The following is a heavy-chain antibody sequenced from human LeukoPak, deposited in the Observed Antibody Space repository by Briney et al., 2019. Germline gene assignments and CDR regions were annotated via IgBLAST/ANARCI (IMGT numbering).Heavy chain of an antibody. Sequence: SETLSLTCTVSGDSIRSGSYCWSWIRQQPGKGLGWIVYIDYSATTYYNPSLNRLTLISEYTSKTQFSLQVTSVTAADKALYFCAAWALGSIFGVFEYWGQGTQVIVSS. CDR1: GDSIRSGSYC. V-gene: IGHV4-31*01. CDR2: IDYSATT. CDR3: AAWALGSIFGVFEY. D-gene: IGHD3-3*01. J-gene: IGHJ4*02.